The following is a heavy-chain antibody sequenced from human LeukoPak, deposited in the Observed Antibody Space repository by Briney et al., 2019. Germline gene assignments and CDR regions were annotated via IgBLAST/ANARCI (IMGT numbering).Heavy chain of an antibody. CDR1: GFTFSSYA. Sequence: HPGGSLRLSCAASGFTFSSYAMHWVRQAPGKGLEWVAVISYDGSNKYYADSVKGRFTISRDNSKNTLYLQMNSLRAEDTAVYYCAREGDYGDYSFDYWGQGTLVTVSS. D-gene: IGHD4-17*01. J-gene: IGHJ4*02. CDR3: AREGDYGDYSFDY. V-gene: IGHV3-30*04. CDR2: ISYDGSNK.